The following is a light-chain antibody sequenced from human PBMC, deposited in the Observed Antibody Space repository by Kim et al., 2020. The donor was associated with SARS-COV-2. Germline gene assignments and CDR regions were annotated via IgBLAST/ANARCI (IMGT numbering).Light chain of an antibody. CDR2: SVS. Sequence: SPGERATLSCRASQSVASTYLAWYQQKPGQAPRLLIYSVSTRATGIPDRFSGSRSGTDFTLTISRLEPADFAVYYCQQFGTSPFTFGPGTKVDIK. J-gene: IGKJ3*01. CDR1: QSVASTY. V-gene: IGKV3-20*01. CDR3: QQFGTSPFT.